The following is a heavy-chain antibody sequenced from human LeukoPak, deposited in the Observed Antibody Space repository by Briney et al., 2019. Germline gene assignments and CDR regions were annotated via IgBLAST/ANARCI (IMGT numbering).Heavy chain of an antibody. J-gene: IGHJ5*01. CDR1: GFTFSSYV. V-gene: IGHV3-23*01. CDR2: ISGSSGST. CDR3: AKDRHAPGRYCSSTSCFPFDS. Sequence: GGSLRLSCAASGFTFSSYVMSWVRQAPGKGLEWVSTISGSSGSTYYADSVKGRFTISRDNAKNSLYLQMNSLRAEDTAVYYCAKDRHAPGRYCSSTSCFPFDSWGQGTLVTVSS. D-gene: IGHD2-2*01.